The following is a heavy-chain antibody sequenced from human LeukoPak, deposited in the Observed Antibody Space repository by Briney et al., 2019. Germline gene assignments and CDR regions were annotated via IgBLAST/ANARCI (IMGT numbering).Heavy chain of an antibody. CDR2: ISSSSSYI. V-gene: IGHV3-21*01. CDR1: GFTFSSYS. D-gene: IGHD5-18*01. CDR3: AKDTAMGYYYGMDV. Sequence: PGGSLRLSCAASGFTFSSYSMNWVRQAPGKGLEWVSSISSSSSYIYYADSVEGRFTISRDNAKNSLYLQMNSLRAEDTAVYYCAKDTAMGYYYGMDVWGQGTTVTVSS. J-gene: IGHJ6*02.